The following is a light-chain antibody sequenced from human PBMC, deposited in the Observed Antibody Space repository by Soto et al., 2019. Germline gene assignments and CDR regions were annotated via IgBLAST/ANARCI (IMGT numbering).Light chain of an antibody. Sequence: EIVMTQSPATLSVSPGERATLSCRASQGVSSNLAWYQQKPGQAPRLIIYGASTRATGIPARFSGSGSGTEFTLTISSLQSEDFAVYYCQQFNKWPPITFGQGTRLEMK. CDR3: QQFNKWPPIT. J-gene: IGKJ5*01. V-gene: IGKV3-15*01. CDR2: GAS. CDR1: QGVSSN.